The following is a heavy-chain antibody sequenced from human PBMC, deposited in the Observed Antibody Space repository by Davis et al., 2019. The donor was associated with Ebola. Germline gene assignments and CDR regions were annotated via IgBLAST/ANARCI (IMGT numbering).Heavy chain of an antibody. V-gene: IGHV3-21*01. CDR2: ISSSSSYI. Sequence: GGSLRLSCAASGFTVSSNYMSWVRQAPGKGLEWVSSISSSSSYIYYADSVKGRFTISRDNAKNSLYLQMNSLRAEDTAAYYCARGVRGWWGQGTLVTVSS. CDR3: ARGVRGW. J-gene: IGHJ4*02. D-gene: IGHD3-10*01. CDR1: GFTVSSNY.